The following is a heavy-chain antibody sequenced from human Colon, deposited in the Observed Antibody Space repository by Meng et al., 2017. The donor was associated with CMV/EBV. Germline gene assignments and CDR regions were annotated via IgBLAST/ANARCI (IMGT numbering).Heavy chain of an antibody. V-gene: IGHV3-21*06. CDR3: ARGCVTPCGGLSV. CDR2: ISSLSNDI. D-gene: IGHD3/OR15-3a*01. J-gene: IGHJ4*02. CDR1: GFDFRSYY. Sequence: GGSLRLSCAASGFDFRSYYMSWARQAPGKGLEWVSSISSLSNDIYYADTVKGRFTISRDNAKNSLYLQMDSLRVEDTAVYFCARGCVTPCGGLSVWGQGTLVTVSS.